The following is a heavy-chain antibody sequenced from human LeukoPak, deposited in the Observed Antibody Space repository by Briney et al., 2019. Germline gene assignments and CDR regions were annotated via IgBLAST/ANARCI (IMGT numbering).Heavy chain of an antibody. D-gene: IGHD3-10*01. J-gene: IGHJ4*02. CDR3: ARHRGWFGESSVDY. CDR1: GYSFTSYW. Sequence: GESLKISCXGSGYSFTSYWIGWVRQMPGKGLKWMGIIYPGDSDTRSSPSFQAQVTISADKSISTAYLQWSSLKASDTAMYYWARHRGWFGESSVDYWGQGTLVTVSS. V-gene: IGHV5-51*01. CDR2: IYPGDSDT.